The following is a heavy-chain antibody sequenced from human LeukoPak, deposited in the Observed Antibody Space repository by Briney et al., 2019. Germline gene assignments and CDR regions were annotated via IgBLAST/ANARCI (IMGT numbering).Heavy chain of an antibody. CDR2: ISTYNGHT. CDR3: ARGGLRPGDY. V-gene: IGHV1-18*01. D-gene: IGHD4-17*01. CDR1: GYTFTSYG. Sequence: GASVNVSCKASGYTFTSYGISWVRQAPGQGLEWMGWISTYNGHTNYARKVQGRVTMTTDTSTSTAYMELSSLRSEDTAVYYCARGGLRPGDYWGQGTLVTVSS. J-gene: IGHJ4*02.